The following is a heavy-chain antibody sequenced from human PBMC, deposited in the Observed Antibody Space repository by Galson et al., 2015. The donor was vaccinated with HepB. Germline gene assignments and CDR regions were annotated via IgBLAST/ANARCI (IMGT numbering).Heavy chain of an antibody. CDR1: GFTFSDHY. V-gene: IGHV3-72*01. J-gene: IGHJ4*02. CDR3: ARVGFRIAAAAFDY. D-gene: IGHD6-13*01. CDR2: IRNKADSYTT. Sequence: SLRLSCAASGFTFSDHYMDWVRQAPGKGLEWVGRIRNKADSYTTEYAASVKGRFTISRDDSKNTLYLQMNSLRAEDTAVYYCARVGFRIAAAAFDYWGQGTLVTVSS.